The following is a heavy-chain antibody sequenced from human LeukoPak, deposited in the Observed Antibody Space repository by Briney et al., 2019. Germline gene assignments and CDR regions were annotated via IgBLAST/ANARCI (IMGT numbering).Heavy chain of an antibody. Sequence: ASVKVSCKASGYTFTYYYMHWVRQAPEQGLEWMAIINTSGGSTNYAQKFQGRLTVTRDTSTSTVYMELSSLRSEDTAVYYCARPLTSAAGSYEFVYWGQGTLVTVSS. D-gene: IGHD6-13*01. V-gene: IGHV1-46*01. CDR1: GYTFTYYY. J-gene: IGHJ4*02. CDR3: ARPLTSAAGSYEFVY. CDR2: INTSGGST.